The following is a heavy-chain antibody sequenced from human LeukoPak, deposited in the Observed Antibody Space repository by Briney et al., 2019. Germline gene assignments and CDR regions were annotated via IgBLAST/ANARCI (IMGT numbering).Heavy chain of an antibody. J-gene: IGHJ4*02. V-gene: IGHV3-11*04. D-gene: IGHD4-23*01. CDR1: GFTFSDSY. CDR2: ISSSGSDI. CDR3: ARDYGGSSPFDY. Sequence: GGSLRLSCAASGFTFSDSYMSWIRQAPGKGLEWVSYISSSGSDIYYADSVKGRFTISRDNAKNSLYLHMNSLRAEDTAVYYCARDYGGSSPFDYWGQGTLVTVSS.